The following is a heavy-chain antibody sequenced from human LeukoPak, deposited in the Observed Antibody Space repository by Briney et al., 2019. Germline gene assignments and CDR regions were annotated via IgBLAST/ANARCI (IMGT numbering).Heavy chain of an antibody. CDR3: AAALAY. J-gene: IGHJ4*02. D-gene: IGHD2-15*01. V-gene: IGHV4-39*01. Sequence: SETLSLTCTVSGDSINSSTYSWGWIRQPPGKGLEYIGSIYYSGNTYYNPSLESRVIISVDTSKNQFSLKLTSVTAADTAVYYCAAALAYWGQGTLVTVSS. CDR1: GDSINSSTYS. CDR2: IYYSGNT.